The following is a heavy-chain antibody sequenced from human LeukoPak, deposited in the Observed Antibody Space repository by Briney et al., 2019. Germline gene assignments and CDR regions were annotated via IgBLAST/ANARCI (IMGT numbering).Heavy chain of an antibody. CDR1: DGSISSYC. CDR2: IYYTGST. CDR3: ARQDSGTYLNPLDI. V-gene: IGHV4-59*08. J-gene: IGHJ3*02. D-gene: IGHD1-26*01. Sequence: SQTLSLTCIVSDGSISSYCWSWIRQLPGKGLELNGYIYYTGSTNYNPSLKSRVTISVDTSKNQLSLKLRSVTAADTAVYYCARQDSGTYLNPLDIWGQGTVVTVSS.